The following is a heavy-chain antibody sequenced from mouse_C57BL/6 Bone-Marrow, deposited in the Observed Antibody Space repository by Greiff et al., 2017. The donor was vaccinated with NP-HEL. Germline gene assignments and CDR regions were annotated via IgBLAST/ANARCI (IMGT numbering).Heavy chain of an antibody. Sequence: VQLKESGAELVRPGASVKLSCTASGFTIKDDYMHWVKQRPEQGLEWIGWIDPENGDTEYASKFQGKATITVDTSSNSAYLQLSSLTSADTAVYYWTLCPAGFAYWGQGTLVTVSA. CDR2: IDPENGDT. CDR3: TLCPAGFAY. J-gene: IGHJ3*01. V-gene: IGHV14-4*01. CDR1: GFTIKDDY.